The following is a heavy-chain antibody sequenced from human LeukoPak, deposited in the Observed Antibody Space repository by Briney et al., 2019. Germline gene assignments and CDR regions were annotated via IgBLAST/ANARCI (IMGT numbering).Heavy chain of an antibody. CDR1: GFTFSSYW. CDR2: INSDGSST. CDR3: AGVERDY. J-gene: IGHJ4*02. Sequence: GGSLRLSCAASGFTFSSYWMHWVRQAPGKGLVWASRINSDGSSTRYADSVKGRFTISRDNAKNTLYLQMNSLRVEDTAVYYCAGVERDYWGQGTLVTVSS. V-gene: IGHV3-74*01. D-gene: IGHD2-8*01.